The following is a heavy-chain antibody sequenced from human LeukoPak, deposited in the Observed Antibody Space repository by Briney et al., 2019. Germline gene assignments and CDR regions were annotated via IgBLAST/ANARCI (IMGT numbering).Heavy chain of an antibody. J-gene: IGHJ4*02. CDR1: GGSISSYY. Sequence: SETLSLTCTVSGGSISSYYWSWIRQPPGEGLEWIGYIYTSGSTNHNPSLKSRVTISVDTSKNQFSLKLSSVTAPDTAVYYCARHLSSSAFCYFDYWGQGTLVTVSS. V-gene: IGHV4-4*09. D-gene: IGHD6-6*01. CDR2: IYTSGST. CDR3: ARHLSSSAFCYFDY.